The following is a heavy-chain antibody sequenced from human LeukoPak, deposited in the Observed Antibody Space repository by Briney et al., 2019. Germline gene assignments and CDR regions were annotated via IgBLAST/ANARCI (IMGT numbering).Heavy chain of an antibody. Sequence: LETLSLTCTVSGGSISSYYWSWIRQPPGKGLEWIGYIYYSGSTNYNPSLKSRVTISVDTSKNQFSLKLSSVTAADTAVYYCARGLRSSSWYYFDYWGQGTLVTVSS. CDR2: IYYSGST. CDR3: ARGLRSSSWYYFDY. V-gene: IGHV4-59*01. D-gene: IGHD6-13*01. CDR1: GGSISSYY. J-gene: IGHJ4*02.